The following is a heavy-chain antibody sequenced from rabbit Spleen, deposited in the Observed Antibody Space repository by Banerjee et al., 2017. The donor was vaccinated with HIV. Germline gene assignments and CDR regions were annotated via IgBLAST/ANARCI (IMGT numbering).Heavy chain of an antibody. V-gene: IGHV1S45*01. Sequence: QEQLEESGGDLVKPEGSLTLTCTASGFSFSSSYWICWVRQAPGKGLEWIACIYAGSSGSTYYASWAKGRFTISKTSSTTVSLQMTSLTAADTATYFCAREYVVSGGYDYDLWGPGTLVTVS. J-gene: IGHJ4*01. CDR1: GFSFSSSYW. CDR3: AREYVVSGGYDYDL. D-gene: IGHD6-1*01. CDR2: IYAGSSGST.